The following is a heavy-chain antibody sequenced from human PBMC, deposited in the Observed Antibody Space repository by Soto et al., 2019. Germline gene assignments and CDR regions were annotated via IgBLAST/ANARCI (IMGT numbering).Heavy chain of an antibody. CDR1: GGSISSSSSY. CDR3: ARISSPRLGELLYYFDY. Sequence: SETLSLTCTVSGGSISSSSSYWGWIRQPPGKGLEWVGSIYYSGSTNYNPSLKSRVTISVDTSKYQFSLKLSSVTAADTAVYYCARISSPRLGELLYYFDYWGQGTLVTVSS. D-gene: IGHD3-16*01. V-gene: IGHV4-39*07. J-gene: IGHJ4*02. CDR2: IYYSGST.